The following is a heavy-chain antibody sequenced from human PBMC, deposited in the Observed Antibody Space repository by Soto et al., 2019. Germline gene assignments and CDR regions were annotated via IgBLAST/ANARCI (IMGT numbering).Heavy chain of an antibody. V-gene: IGHV5-51*01. CDR3: SRGGVSTRTFDY. Sequence: PGESLKISCKGSGYNFAGYWIAWVRQMPGKGLELMGIIYPSDSDTRYRPSFQGQVTISADKSISSAYLQWSSLRASDTAMYYCSRGGVSTRTFDYWGQGTPVTVSS. CDR1: GYNFAGYW. D-gene: IGHD3-3*01. CDR2: IYPSDSDT. J-gene: IGHJ4*02.